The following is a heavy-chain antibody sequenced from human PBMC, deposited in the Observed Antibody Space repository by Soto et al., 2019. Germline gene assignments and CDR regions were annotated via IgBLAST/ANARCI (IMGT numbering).Heavy chain of an antibody. J-gene: IGHJ3*02. Sequence: SVKVSCKASGGTFSSYTISWVRQAPGQGLEWMGRIIPILGIANYAQKFQGRVTITADKSTSTAYMELSSLRSEDTAVYYCARDLGDYYDSSGSHVAFDIWRQGTMVTVSS. V-gene: IGHV1-69*04. D-gene: IGHD3-22*01. CDR1: GGTFSSYT. CDR3: ARDLGDYYDSSGSHVAFDI. CDR2: IIPILGIA.